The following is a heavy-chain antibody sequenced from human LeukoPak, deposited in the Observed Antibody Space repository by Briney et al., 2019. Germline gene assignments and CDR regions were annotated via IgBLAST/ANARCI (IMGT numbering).Heavy chain of an antibody. CDR3: VRGLGAYQCDE. D-gene: IGHD2-2*01. CDR1: GFTFGDYA. V-gene: IGHV3-74*01. Sequence: GGSLRLSCTASGFTFGDYAMSWVRQAPGKGLVWVSHMSSDGNTVTYADSVKGRFTISRDNAKNTLYLQMNSLRAEDTAVYYCVRGLGAYQCDEWGQGTLVTVSS. J-gene: IGHJ4*02. CDR2: MSSDGNTV.